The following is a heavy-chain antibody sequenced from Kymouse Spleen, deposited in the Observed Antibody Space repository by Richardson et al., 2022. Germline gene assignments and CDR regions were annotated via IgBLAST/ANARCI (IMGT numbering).Heavy chain of an antibody. CDR3: ATPYYDILTGSPNWFDP. V-gene: IGHV4-39*01. Sequence: QLQLQESGPGLVKPSETLSLTCTVSGGSISSSSYYWGWIRQPPGKGLEWIGSIYYSGSTYYNPSLKSRVTISVDTSKNQFSLKLSSVTAADTAVYYCATPYYDILTGSPNWFDPWGQGTLVTVSS. CDR1: GGSISSSSYY. D-gene: IGHD3-9*01. CDR2: IYYSGST. J-gene: IGHJ5*02.